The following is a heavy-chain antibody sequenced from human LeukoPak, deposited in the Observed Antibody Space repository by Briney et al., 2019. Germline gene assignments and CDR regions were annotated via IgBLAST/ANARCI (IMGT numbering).Heavy chain of an antibody. D-gene: IGHD2-21*02. CDR1: GFTFSSYG. CDR2: IWYDGSNK. Sequence: QSGGSLRLSCAASGFTFSSYGMHWVRQAPGKGLVWVAVIWYDGSNKYYADSVKGRFTISRDNSKNTLYLQMNSLRAEDTAVYYCARDLSRGDHDWFDPWGQGTLVTVSS. V-gene: IGHV3-33*01. J-gene: IGHJ5*02. CDR3: ARDLSRGDHDWFDP.